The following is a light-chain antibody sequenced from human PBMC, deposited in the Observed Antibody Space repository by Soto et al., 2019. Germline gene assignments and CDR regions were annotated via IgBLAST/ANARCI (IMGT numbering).Light chain of an antibody. CDR3: QQYDDWPPKT. V-gene: IGKV3-15*01. Sequence: EIVMTQSPATLSGSPGEGATLSCRASQSINGNLAWYQQKPGQAPRLLIYGASTRATGIPARFSGSESGTEFTLTISSLQSEDFAVYYCQQYDDWPPKTVGQGTKVEIK. CDR2: GAS. CDR1: QSINGN. J-gene: IGKJ2*01.